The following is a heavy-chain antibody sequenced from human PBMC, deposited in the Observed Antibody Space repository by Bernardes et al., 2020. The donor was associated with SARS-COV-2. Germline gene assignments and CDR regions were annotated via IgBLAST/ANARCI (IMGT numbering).Heavy chain of an antibody. CDR3: ARGGNIRRAVEHSSSLHY. CDR2: INPNSGGT. Sequence: ASVKVSCKASGYTFTGYYMHWVRQAPGQGLEWMGWINPNSGGTNYAQKFQGRVTMTRDTSISTAYMELSRLRSDDTAVYYCARGGNIRRAVEHSSSLHYWGQGTLVTVSS. CDR1: GYTFTGYY. V-gene: IGHV1-2*02. J-gene: IGHJ4*02. D-gene: IGHD6-6*01.